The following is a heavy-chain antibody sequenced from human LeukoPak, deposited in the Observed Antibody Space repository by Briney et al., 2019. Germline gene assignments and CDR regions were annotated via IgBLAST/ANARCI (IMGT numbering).Heavy chain of an antibody. Sequence: PSETLFLTCTVSGGSISSHYWGWLRQPPGQGLEWIGYPNGSGSTKANPSLESRVTLSADTSKNQFSLRLSSVTAADTAVYYCATIKRGDIFGYFDFWGQGILVAVSS. CDR3: ATIKRGDIFGYFDF. J-gene: IGHJ4*02. CDR1: GGSISSHY. D-gene: IGHD5-18*01. CDR2: PNGSGST. V-gene: IGHV4-59*11.